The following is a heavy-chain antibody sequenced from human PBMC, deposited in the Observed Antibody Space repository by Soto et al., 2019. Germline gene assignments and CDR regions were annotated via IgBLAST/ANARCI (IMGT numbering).Heavy chain of an antibody. D-gene: IGHD1-1*01. CDR1: AYTFTSNW. V-gene: IGHV5-51*01. CDR2: IYPGDSDT. Sequence: PGESLKISCKGSAYTFTSNWIAWVRQMPGKGLEWMGIIYPGDSDTRYSPSFQGQVTISVDKSISAAYLQWSSLKASDSAMYYCATTGTTGYYFDSWGQGTLVTVSS. CDR3: ATTGTTGYYFDS. J-gene: IGHJ4*02.